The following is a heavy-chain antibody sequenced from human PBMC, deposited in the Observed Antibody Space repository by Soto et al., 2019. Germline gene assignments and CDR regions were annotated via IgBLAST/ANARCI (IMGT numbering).Heavy chain of an antibody. CDR3: TKHLGTPYNN. J-gene: IGHJ4*02. D-gene: IGHD1-1*01. V-gene: IGHV3-30*18. CDR2: ISYDGGET. Sequence: QVQLVESGGGVVQPGRSLRLSCAASGFTFSDYDMHWVRQFPGKGFEWVAEISYDGGETFYGDSVKGRFTISRDNSRNTLYLQMNTLRPEDTALFYCTKHLGTPYNNWGRGTLVIVSS. CDR1: GFTFSDYD.